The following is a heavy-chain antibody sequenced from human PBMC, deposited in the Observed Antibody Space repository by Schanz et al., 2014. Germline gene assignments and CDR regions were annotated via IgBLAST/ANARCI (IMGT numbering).Heavy chain of an antibody. Sequence: EGQLLESGGGLIQPGGSLRLSCAASGFTFSSYAMSWVRQAPGKGLEWVSTISASGDSTYYADSVKGRFTISRDNSKNILYLQMNSLRAEDTAVYYCAKDPSHGDYDYYFDYWCQGTLVTVSS. CDR2: ISASGDST. CDR1: GFTFSSYA. D-gene: IGHD3-22*01. V-gene: IGHV3-23*01. J-gene: IGHJ4*02. CDR3: AKDPSHGDYDYYFDY.